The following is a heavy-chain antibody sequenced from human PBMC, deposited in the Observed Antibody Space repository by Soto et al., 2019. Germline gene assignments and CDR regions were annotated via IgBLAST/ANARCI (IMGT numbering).Heavy chain of an antibody. D-gene: IGHD2-2*02. Sequence: SETLSLTCAVYGGSFSGYYWSWIRQPPGKGLEWIGEINHSGSTNYNPSLKSRVTISVYTSKNQFSLKLSSVTAADTAVYYCASALPGVVVPAAIRGWFGPWGQGTLVTVSS. CDR2: INHSGST. CDR1: GGSFSGYY. V-gene: IGHV4-34*01. CDR3: ASALPGVVVPAAIRGWFGP. J-gene: IGHJ5*02.